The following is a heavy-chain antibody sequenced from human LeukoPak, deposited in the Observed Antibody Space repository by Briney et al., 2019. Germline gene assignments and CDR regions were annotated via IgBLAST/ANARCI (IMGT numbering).Heavy chain of an antibody. CDR1: GGSFSGYY. CDR3: ARHLDDSSGYYWIYGMDV. D-gene: IGHD3-22*01. J-gene: IGHJ6*02. V-gene: IGHV4-34*01. CDR2: INHSGST. Sequence: SETLSLTCAVYGGSFSGYYWSWIRQPPGKGLEWIGEINHSGSTNYNPSLKSRVTISVDTSKNQFSLRLSSVTAADTAVYYCARHLDDSSGYYWIYGMDVWGQGTTVTVSS.